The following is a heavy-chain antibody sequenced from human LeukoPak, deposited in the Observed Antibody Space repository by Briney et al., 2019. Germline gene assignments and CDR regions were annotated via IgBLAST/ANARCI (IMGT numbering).Heavy chain of an antibody. V-gene: IGHV1-8*01. D-gene: IGHD2-21*02. Sequence: GASVKVSCKTSGYTFINYDINRIRQAPGQGLEWLGWMSANSGNTGYAQKFQGRVTMTRTTSISTAFMELSRLTFEDTAVYYCVRTPPKGDIDYWGQGTLVTVSS. J-gene: IGHJ4*02. CDR3: VRTPPKGDIDY. CDR1: GYTFINYD. CDR2: MSANSGNT.